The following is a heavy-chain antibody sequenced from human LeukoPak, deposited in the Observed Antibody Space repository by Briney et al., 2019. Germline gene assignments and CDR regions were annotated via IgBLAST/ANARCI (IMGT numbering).Heavy chain of an antibody. Sequence: SETLSLTCTVSGGSISSSSYYWGWIRQPPGKGLEWIGSIYYSGSTYYNPSLKSRVTISVDTSKNQFSLKLSSVTAADTAVYYCARGRGGAARLRSGGWNDVAIGYWGQGTLVTVSS. CDR3: ARGRGGAARLRSGGWNDVAIGY. CDR1: GGSISSSSYY. D-gene: IGHD1-1*01. CDR2: IYYSGST. V-gene: IGHV4-39*07. J-gene: IGHJ4*02.